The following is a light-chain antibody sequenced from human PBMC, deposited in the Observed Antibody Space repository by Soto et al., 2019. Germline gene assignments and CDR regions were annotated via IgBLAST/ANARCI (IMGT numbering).Light chain of an antibody. V-gene: IGLV2-11*01. CDR1: RSDVGGYNF. Sequence: QSALTQPRSVSGSPGQSVTISCTGTRSDVGGYNFVSWYQQHPGKAPKLMISDVNKRPSGVPDRFSGSKSGNTASLTIYGLQAEDEADYYCCSHAGSYNVVFGGGTKLTVL. J-gene: IGLJ2*01. CDR2: DVN. CDR3: CSHAGSYNVV.